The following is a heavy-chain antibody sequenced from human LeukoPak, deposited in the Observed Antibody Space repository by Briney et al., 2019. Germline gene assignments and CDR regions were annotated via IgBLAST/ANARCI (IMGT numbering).Heavy chain of an antibody. CDR1: GFTFSSYE. D-gene: IGHD1-26*01. J-gene: IGHJ4*02. V-gene: IGHV3-66*02. CDR3: ARVTTLGARIIDY. CDR2: IYSGGST. Sequence: GGSLRLSCAASGFTFSSYEMNWVRQAPGKGLEWVSVIYSGGSTYYADSVKGRFTISRDSSKNTLHLQMNSLRAEDTAVYYCARVTTLGARIIDYWGQGTLVTVSS.